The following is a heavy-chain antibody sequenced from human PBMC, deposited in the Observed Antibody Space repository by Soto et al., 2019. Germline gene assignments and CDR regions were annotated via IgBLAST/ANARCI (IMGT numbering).Heavy chain of an antibody. V-gene: IGHV3-53*01. CDR1: GLTVSGTKY. CDR3: ASWHEREHAYDV. J-gene: IGHJ3*01. CDR2: LYDVFGS. Sequence: HPGGSLRLSCAAFGLTVSGTKYVAWFLQAPWKGLEWVSALYDVFGSFYADSVKGRFTTSSDRSKSTVYLQMNDLRPDDTAVYYCASWHEREHAYDVWGQGTTVTVSS. D-gene: IGHD1-1*01.